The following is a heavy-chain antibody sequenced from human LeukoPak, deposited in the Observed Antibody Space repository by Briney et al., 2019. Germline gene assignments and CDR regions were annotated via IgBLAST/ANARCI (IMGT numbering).Heavy chain of an antibody. V-gene: IGHV4-59*11. Sequence: SETLSLTCTVSGGSISSHYWSWIRQPPGKGLEWIGYIYYSGSTNYNPSLKSRVTISVDTPKNQFSLKLSSVTAADTAVYYCARIAGVVIDYWGQGTLVTVSS. J-gene: IGHJ4*02. CDR2: IYYSGST. CDR1: GGSISSHY. CDR3: ARIAGVVIDY. D-gene: IGHD3-22*01.